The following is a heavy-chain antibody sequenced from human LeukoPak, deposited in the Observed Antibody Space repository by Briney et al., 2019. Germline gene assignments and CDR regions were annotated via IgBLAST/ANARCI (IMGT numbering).Heavy chain of an antibody. Sequence: SETLSLTCAVYGGSFSGYYWSWLRQPPGKGLEGIGEINHSGSTNYNPSLKSRGTISVDTSKNQFSLKLSSVTAADTAVYYCARENPKQWPLWGFDYWGQGTLVTVSS. CDR3: ARENPKQWPLWGFDY. CDR1: GGSFSGYY. J-gene: IGHJ4*02. V-gene: IGHV4-34*01. D-gene: IGHD6-19*01. CDR2: INHSGST.